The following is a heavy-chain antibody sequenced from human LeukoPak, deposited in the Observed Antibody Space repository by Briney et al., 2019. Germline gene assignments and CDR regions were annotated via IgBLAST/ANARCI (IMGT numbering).Heavy chain of an antibody. CDR2: IYSGDST. Sequence: GGSLRLSCAASGFTVSGNYMSWVRQAPGKGLEWVSVIYSGDSTYYADSVKGRFTISRDNAKNSLYLQMNSLRAEDTAVYYCAREGEEGFPSAFDIWGQGTMVTVSS. CDR3: AREGEEGFPSAFDI. V-gene: IGHV3-66*01. J-gene: IGHJ3*02. CDR1: GFTVSGNY. D-gene: IGHD3-16*01.